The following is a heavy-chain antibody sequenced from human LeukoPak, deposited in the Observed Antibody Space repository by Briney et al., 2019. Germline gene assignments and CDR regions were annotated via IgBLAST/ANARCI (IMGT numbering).Heavy chain of an antibody. CDR2: IANHGNNK. J-gene: IGHJ4*02. Sequence: GGSLRLSCAASGFTFSSSAMHWVRQGPGKGLEWVAYIANHGNNKYYADSVKGRFTISRDNSKRTLYLQMNSLRADDTAVYYCAKDGSWSCTDWGQGALVTVSS. CDR3: AKDGSWSCTD. CDR1: GFTFSSSA. D-gene: IGHD2-8*02. V-gene: IGHV3-30*02.